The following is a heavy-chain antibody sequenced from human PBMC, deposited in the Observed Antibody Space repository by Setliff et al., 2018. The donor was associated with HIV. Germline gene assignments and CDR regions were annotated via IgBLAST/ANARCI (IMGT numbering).Heavy chain of an antibody. V-gene: IGHV4-59*11. CDR3: ARGIDNFWSGYAR. CDR2: IYYNGNT. CDR1: GGSISSHY. Sequence: SETLSLTCTVSGGSISSHYWSWIRLPPGKGLEWIGTIYYNGNTNYNPSLKSRVTILVDTSKNLFSLKLSSVTPADTAVYYCARGIDNFWSGYARWGQGTLVTVSS. J-gene: IGHJ4*02. D-gene: IGHD3-3*01.